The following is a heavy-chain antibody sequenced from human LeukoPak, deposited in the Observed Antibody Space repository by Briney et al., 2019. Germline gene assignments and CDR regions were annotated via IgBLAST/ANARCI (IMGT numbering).Heavy chain of an antibody. Sequence: SETLSLTCAVYGGSFSGYYWSWIRQPPGKGLEWIGEINHSGSTNYNPSLKSRVTISVGTSKNQFSLKLSSVTAADTAVYYCARSGGSGYNKNYFDYWGQGTLVTVSS. CDR1: GGSFSGYY. CDR2: INHSGST. J-gene: IGHJ4*02. D-gene: IGHD3-22*01. V-gene: IGHV4-34*01. CDR3: ARSGGSGYNKNYFDY.